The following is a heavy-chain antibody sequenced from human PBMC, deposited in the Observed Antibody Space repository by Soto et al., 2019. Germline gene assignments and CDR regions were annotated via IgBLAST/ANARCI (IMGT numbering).Heavy chain of an antibody. CDR3: ATGLLWFGELI. CDR2: FDPEDGET. Sequence: QVQLVQSGAEVKKPGASVKVSCKVSGYTLTELSMHWVRQAPGKGLEWMGGFDPEDGETIYAQKVQGRVTMTEDTSTETAYMELSSLRSEDTAVYFCATGLLWFGELIWGQGTMVTVSS. D-gene: IGHD3-10*01. CDR1: GYTLTELS. J-gene: IGHJ3*02. V-gene: IGHV1-24*01.